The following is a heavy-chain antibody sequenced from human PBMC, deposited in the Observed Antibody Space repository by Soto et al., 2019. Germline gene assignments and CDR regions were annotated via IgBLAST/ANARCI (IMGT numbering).Heavy chain of an antibody. D-gene: IGHD3-10*01. CDR1: GFSFGDSY. CDR2: ISGGSSYT. Sequence: QVQLVESGGGLVKPGGSLRLSCAASGFSFGDSYMSWIRQSAGKGLEWLSYISGGSSYTKYAESVKGRFTISRDNARRPLFLQVNGLRADDTAIYYCAKTRVADSGYYFDHWGQGTMVTVSS. J-gene: IGHJ4*02. V-gene: IGHV3-11*05. CDR3: AKTRVADSGYYFDH.